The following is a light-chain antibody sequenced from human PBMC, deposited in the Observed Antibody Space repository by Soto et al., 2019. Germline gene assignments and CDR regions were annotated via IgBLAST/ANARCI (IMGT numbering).Light chain of an antibody. J-gene: IGKJ1*01. CDR3: QQYNIYWT. V-gene: IGKV1-5*03. CDR1: QSISSW. CDR2: KAS. Sequence: DIQMTQSPSTLSASVGDRVTITCRASQSISSWLAWYQKKPGKAPKLLIYKASSLESGVPSRFSGSGSGTEFTLTITSLQPDDFATYYYQQYNIYWTFGQGTNVEIK.